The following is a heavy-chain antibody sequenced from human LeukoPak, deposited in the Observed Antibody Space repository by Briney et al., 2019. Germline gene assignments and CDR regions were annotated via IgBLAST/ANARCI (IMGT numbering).Heavy chain of an antibody. CDR2: ISHTGST. CDR3: ARHSDDGNHVDY. CDR1: GGSISTSY. Sequence: PSETLSLTCTVSGGSISTSYWTWIQQPPGRGLEWIGYISHTGSTNYNPSLKSRVTMSVDTSKNQFSLKLRSVTAADTALYYCARHSDDGNHVDYWGQGILVTVSS. D-gene: IGHD4-4*01. V-gene: IGHV4-59*08. J-gene: IGHJ4*02.